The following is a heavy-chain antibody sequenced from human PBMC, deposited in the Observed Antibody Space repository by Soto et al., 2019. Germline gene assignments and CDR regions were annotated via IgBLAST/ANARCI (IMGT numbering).Heavy chain of an antibody. D-gene: IGHD3-22*01. CDR1: GFTFSSYW. J-gene: IGHJ4*02. CDR3: ARDYGGYYYPNYFDY. CDR2: IKQDGSEK. V-gene: IGHV3-7*03. Sequence: PGGSLRLSCAASGFTFSSYWMSWVRQAPGKGLEWVANIKQDGSEKYYVDSVKGRFTISRDNAKNSLYLQMNSLRAEDTAVYYCARDYGGYYYPNYFDYWGQGTLVTVSS.